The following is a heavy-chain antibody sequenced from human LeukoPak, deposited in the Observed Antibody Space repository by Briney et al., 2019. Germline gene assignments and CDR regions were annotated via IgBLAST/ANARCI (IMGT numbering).Heavy chain of an antibody. CDR2: IIPIFGTA. Sequence: RASVKVSCKASGGTFSSYAISWVRQAPGQGLEWMGGIIPIFGTANYAQKFQGRVTITADESTSTAYMELSSLRSEDTAVYYCARDSFGEYSNRNYYYYYMDVWGKGTTVTIS. V-gene: IGHV1-69*13. CDR1: GGTFSSYA. CDR3: ARDSFGEYSNRNYYYYYMDV. J-gene: IGHJ6*03. D-gene: IGHD4-11*01.